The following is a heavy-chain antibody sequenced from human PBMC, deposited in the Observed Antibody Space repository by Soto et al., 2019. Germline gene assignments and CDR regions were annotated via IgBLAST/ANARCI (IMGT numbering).Heavy chain of an antibody. D-gene: IGHD6-13*01. J-gene: IGHJ4*02. V-gene: IGHV4-39*01. CDR3: ARQRLGGGIAAAGTVWNHFDY. CDR2: IYYSGST. CDR1: GGSISSSSYY. Sequence: SETLSLTCTVSGGSISSSSYYWGWIRQPPGKGLEWIGSIYYSGSTYYNPSLKSRVTISVDTSKNQFSLKLSSVTAADTAVYYCARQRLGGGIAAAGTVWNHFDYWGQGTLVTVSS.